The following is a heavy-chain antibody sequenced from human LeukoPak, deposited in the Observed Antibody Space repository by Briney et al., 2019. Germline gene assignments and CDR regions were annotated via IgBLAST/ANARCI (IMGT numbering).Heavy chain of an antibody. D-gene: IGHD5-12*01. CDR1: GYRFTTYW. CDR3: ARLSEYSGSMRLGFDP. V-gene: IGHV5-10-1*01. Sequence: GESLKISCRGSGYRFTTYWISWVRQMPGKGLEWMGSIDPSDSYTNYSPSFQGHVTISSDRPASTAYLQWTSLKASDTAIYYCARLSEYSGSMRLGFDPWGQGTLVTVSS. J-gene: IGHJ5*02. CDR2: IDPSDSYT.